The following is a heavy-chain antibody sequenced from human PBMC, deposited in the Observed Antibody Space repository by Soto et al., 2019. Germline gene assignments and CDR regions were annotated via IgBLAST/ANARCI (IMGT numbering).Heavy chain of an antibody. J-gene: IGHJ3*02. CDR2: TYYRSKWYN. CDR1: GDSVSSNSVA. Sequence: QVQLQQSGPGLVKPSQTLSLTCAISGDSVSSNSVAWNWIRQSPSRGLEWLGRTYYRSKWYNDYVVTVKGRITISTDTSKNQFSLQLNSVTPEDTAVSYCARGRFNAFGIWGQGTMVTGSS. D-gene: IGHD3-3*01. V-gene: IGHV6-1*01. CDR3: ARGRFNAFGI.